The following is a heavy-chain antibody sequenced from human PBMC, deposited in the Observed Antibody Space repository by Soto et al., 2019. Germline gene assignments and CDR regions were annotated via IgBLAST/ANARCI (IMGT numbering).Heavy chain of an antibody. J-gene: IGHJ4*02. V-gene: IGHV4-4*02. CDR2: ISHSGST. D-gene: IGHD3-3*02. CDR3: AARHFWSRRWTDRRLDY. Sequence: PSETLSLTCAVSGDSITSSHWRNWVRQPPAQGLEWIGPISHSGSTNYNPSLPLRVTISVDKSKKTFSLKLTSVTAADTAVYYCAARHFWSRRWTDRRLDYWGQGTLVTVS. CDR1: GDSITSSHW.